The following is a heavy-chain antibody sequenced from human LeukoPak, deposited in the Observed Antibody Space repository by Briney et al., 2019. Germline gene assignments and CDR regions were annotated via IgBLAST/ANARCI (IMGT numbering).Heavy chain of an antibody. CDR2: IRYSGRT. V-gene: IGHV4-39*02. CDR1: GGSISSNTYY. Sequence: TSETLSLTCTVSGGSISSNTYYWSWIRQPPGKGLEWIGSIRYSGRTYYKPSLKSRVTLSVDTSKNQLLLNLRSVTAADTAMYYCAREINGSPDYLEQGTLVTVSS. CDR3: AREINGSPDY. J-gene: IGHJ4*02. D-gene: IGHD3-16*01.